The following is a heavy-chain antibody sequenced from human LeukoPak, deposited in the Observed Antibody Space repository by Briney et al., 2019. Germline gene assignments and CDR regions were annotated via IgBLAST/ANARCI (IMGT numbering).Heavy chain of an antibody. Sequence: PGGSLRLSCAASGFTFSSYAMSWVRQAPGKGLEWVSAISSNGGSTYYANSVKGRFTISRDNSKNTLYLQMGSLRAEDMAVYYCARVSPSANSWSHDAFDIWGQGTMVTVSS. CDR3: ARVSPSANSWSHDAFDI. D-gene: IGHD6-13*01. V-gene: IGHV3-64*01. CDR1: GFTFSSYA. J-gene: IGHJ3*02. CDR2: ISSNGGST.